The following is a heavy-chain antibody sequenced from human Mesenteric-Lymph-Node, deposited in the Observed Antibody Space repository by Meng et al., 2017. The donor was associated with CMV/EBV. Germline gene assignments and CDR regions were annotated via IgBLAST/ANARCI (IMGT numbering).Heavy chain of an antibody. J-gene: IGHJ6*02. CDR1: GYSFTSYW. CDR3: ASCANAYYGMDV. V-gene: IGHV5-51*01. Sequence: GGSLRPSCKGSGYSFTSYWIGWVRQMPGKGLEWMEIIYPGDSGTRYSPSFQGQVTISADKSISTAYLQWSSLKASDTAMYYCASCANAYYGMDVWGQGTTVTVSS. CDR2: IYPGDSGT.